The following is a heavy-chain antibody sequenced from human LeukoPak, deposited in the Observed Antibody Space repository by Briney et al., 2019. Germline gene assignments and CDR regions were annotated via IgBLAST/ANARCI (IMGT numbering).Heavy chain of an antibody. J-gene: IGHJ2*01. CDR1: DGSISSYY. V-gene: IGHV4-4*09. CDR3: ARLSASQTAYEYFDL. D-gene: IGHD2-21*01. Sequence: SETLSLTCTVSDGSISSYYWSWIRQPPGKGLEWIGYIYTSGNTNYNPSLKSRVTISVDTSKNQFSLKLSSVTAADTAVYYCARLSASQTAYEYFDLWGRGTLVTVSS. CDR2: IYTSGNT.